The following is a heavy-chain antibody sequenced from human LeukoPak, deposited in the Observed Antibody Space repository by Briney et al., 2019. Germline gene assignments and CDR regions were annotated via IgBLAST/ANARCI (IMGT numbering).Heavy chain of an antibody. J-gene: IGHJ4*02. CDR1: GFTFSTYS. V-gene: IGHV3-48*01. CDR2: ISDSSAM. D-gene: IGHD5-12*01. Sequence: GESLRLAYAASGFTFSTYSMKWVRQAPGKGLEWVSYISDSSAMYYADSVRGRFTISRENDKNSLFLQMNSLRAEDTAVYYCARDGGYSGYDADCWGQGTLVTVSS. CDR3: ARDGGYSGYDADC.